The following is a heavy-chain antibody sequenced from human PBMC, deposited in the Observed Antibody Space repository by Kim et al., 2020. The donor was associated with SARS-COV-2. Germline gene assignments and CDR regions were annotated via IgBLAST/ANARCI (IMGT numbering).Heavy chain of an antibody. Sequence: ASVKVSCKASGYTFTSYGISWVRQAPGQGLEWMGWISAYNGNTNYAQKLQGRVTKTTDTSTSTAYMELRSLRSDDTAVYYCARISRDFWSGYASFDYWGQGTLVTVSS. D-gene: IGHD3-3*01. CDR2: ISAYNGNT. J-gene: IGHJ4*02. CDR1: GYTFTSYG. CDR3: ARISRDFWSGYASFDY. V-gene: IGHV1-18*01.